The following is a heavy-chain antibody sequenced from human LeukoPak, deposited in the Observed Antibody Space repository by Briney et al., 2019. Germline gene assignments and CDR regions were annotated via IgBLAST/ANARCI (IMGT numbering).Heavy chain of an antibody. CDR1: VYTFTSYG. D-gene: IGHD3-22*01. V-gene: IGHV1-18*01. CDR2: ISAYNGNT. CDR3: ARDFTMIVVAMGY. J-gene: IGHJ4*02. Sequence: ASVKVSCKPSVYTFTSYGISWVRQAPGQGLKWMGWISAYNGNTNYAQKLQGRVTMTTDTATSTAYMELRSLRSDDAAVDYCARDFTMIVVAMGYWGQGTLVTVSS.